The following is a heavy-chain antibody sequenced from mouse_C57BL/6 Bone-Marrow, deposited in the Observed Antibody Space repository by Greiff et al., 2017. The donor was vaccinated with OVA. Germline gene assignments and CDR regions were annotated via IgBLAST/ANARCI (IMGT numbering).Heavy chain of an antibody. CDR3: ARSYYYGSSYYYAMDY. V-gene: IGHV1-81*01. CDR2: IYPRSGNT. Sequence: VQVVESGAELARPGASVKLSCKASGYTFTSYGISWVKQRTGQGLEWIGEIYPRSGNTYYNEKFKGKATLTADKSSSTAYMELRSLTSEDSAVYFCARSYYYGSSYYYAMDYWGQGTSVTVSS. J-gene: IGHJ4*01. CDR1: GYTFTSYG. D-gene: IGHD1-1*01.